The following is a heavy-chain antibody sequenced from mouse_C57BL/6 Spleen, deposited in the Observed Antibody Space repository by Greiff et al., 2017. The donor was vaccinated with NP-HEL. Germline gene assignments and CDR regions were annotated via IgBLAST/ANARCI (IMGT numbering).Heavy chain of an antibody. CDR1: GYAFSSSW. CDR2: IYPGDGDT. V-gene: IGHV1-82*01. J-gene: IGHJ4*01. CDR3: AKAAAGYAMDY. Sequence: VQLQQSGPELVKPGASVKISCKASGYAFSSSWMNWVKQRPGKGLEWIGRIYPGDGDTNYNGKFKGKATLTADKSSSTAYMQLSSLTSEDSAVYFCAKAAAGYAMDYWGQGTSVTASS.